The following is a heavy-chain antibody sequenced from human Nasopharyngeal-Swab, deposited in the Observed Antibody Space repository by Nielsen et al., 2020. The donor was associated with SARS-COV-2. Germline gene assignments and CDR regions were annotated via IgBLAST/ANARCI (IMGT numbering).Heavy chain of an antibody. V-gene: IGHV1-8*02. D-gene: IGHD5-24*01. J-gene: IGHJ6*02. CDR3: ARGQGVGGFKTRNYYGMDV. CDR2: MNPNSGNT. CDR1: GGTFSSYD. Sequence: ASVKVSCKASGGTFSSYDISWVRQATGQGLEWMGWMNPNSGNTGYAQKFQGRVTMTRDTSISTAYMELSSLRSEDTAVYYCARGQGVGGFKTRNYYGMDVWGQGTTVTVSS.